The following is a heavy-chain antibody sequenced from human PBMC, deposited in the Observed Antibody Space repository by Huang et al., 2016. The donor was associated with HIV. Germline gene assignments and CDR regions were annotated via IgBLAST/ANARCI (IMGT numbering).Heavy chain of an antibody. CDR3: ARGPAPDY. CDR1: GGSFSGYY. CDR2: INQSVST. Sequence: QVQLQQWGAGLLKPSETLSLTCAVYGGSFSGYYWTWIRQPPGKGLAWIGGINQSVSTNYKASLKRRVRISVDTSKNQFSLKLKSVTAADTAVYYCARGPAPDYWGQGTLVTVSS. D-gene: IGHD6-25*01. V-gene: IGHV4-34*02. J-gene: IGHJ4*02.